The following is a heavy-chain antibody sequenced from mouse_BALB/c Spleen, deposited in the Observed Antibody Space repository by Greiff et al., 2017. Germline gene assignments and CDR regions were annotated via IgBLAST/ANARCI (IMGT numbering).Heavy chain of an antibody. CDR3: ARGNTFYAMDY. CDR1: GFSLTSYG. J-gene: IGHJ4*01. D-gene: IGHD2-1*01. V-gene: IGHV2-9*02. CDR2: IWAGGST. Sequence: VKLMESGPGLVAPSQSLSITCTVSGFSLTSYGVHWVRQPPGKGLEWLGVIWAGGSTNYNSALMSRLSISKDNSKSQVFLKLNSLQTDDTATYYCARGNTFYAMDYWGQGTSVTVSS.